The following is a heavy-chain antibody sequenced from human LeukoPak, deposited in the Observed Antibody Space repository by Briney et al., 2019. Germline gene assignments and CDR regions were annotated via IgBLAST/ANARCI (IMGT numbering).Heavy chain of an antibody. CDR1: GFTFSDYY. CDR2: ISSSGSTI. CDR3: ASPLRSGYGGYYYGMDV. D-gene: IGHD3-3*01. V-gene: IGHV3-11*01. Sequence: GGSLRLSCAASGFTFSDYYMSWIRQAPGKGLEWVSYISSSGSTIYYADSVKGRFTISRDNAKNSLYLQMNSLRAEDTAVYYCASPLRSGYGGYYYGMDVWGQGTTVTVSS. J-gene: IGHJ6*02.